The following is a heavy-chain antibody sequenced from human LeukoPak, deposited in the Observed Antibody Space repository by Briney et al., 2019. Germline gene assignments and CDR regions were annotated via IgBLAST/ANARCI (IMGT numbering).Heavy chain of an antibody. V-gene: IGHV3-30-3*02. D-gene: IGHD6-13*01. CDR2: ISYDGSNK. CDR3: AKTVIGVLVTAAGDY. CDR1: GFTFSSYA. J-gene: IGHJ4*02. Sequence: GGSLRLSCAASGFTFSSYAMHWVRQAPGKGLEWVAVISYDGSNKYYADSVKGRFTISRDNSKNTLYLQMNSLRAEDTAVYYCAKTVIGVLVTAAGDYWGQGTLVTVSS.